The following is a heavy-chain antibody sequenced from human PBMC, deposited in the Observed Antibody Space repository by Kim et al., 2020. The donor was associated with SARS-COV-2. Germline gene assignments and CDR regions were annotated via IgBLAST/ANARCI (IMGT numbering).Heavy chain of an antibody. J-gene: IGHJ4*02. D-gene: IGHD3-22*01. CDR3: ARVSTMIVVVTN. V-gene: IGHV4-39*07. Sequence: YFNPALQSRVTISVDTSKNQFSLKLSSVTAADTAIYYCARVSTMIVVVTNWGQGTLVTVSS.